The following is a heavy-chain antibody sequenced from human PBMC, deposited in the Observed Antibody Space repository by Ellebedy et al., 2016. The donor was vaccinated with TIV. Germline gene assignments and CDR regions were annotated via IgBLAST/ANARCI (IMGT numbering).Heavy chain of an antibody. D-gene: IGHD5-18*01. V-gene: IGHV1-69*06. CDR1: RVTFSSYA. J-gene: IGHJ4*02. CDR3: ARDGAYTYGVLDY. Sequence: SVKVSXKASRVTFSSYAITWVRQAPGQGLEWMGRIIPIFGTVNYAQSFEGRVTITADKSTNVAYMELSGLTSEDTAMYYCARDGAYTYGVLDYWGQGTVVTVSS. CDR2: IIPIFGTV.